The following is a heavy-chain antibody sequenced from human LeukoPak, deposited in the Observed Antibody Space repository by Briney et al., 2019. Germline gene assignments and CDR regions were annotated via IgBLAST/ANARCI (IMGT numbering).Heavy chain of an antibody. J-gene: IGHJ5*02. D-gene: IGHD6-13*01. V-gene: IGHV1-69*05. CDR3: ARQSVQGSRFDP. CDR2: IIPIFGTA. Sequence: ASVKVSRKASGGTFSSYAISWVRQAPGQGLEWMGGIIPIFGTANYAQKFQGRVTITTDESTSTAYMELSSLRSEDTAVYYCARQSVQGSRFDPWGQGTLVTVSS. CDR1: GGTFSSYA.